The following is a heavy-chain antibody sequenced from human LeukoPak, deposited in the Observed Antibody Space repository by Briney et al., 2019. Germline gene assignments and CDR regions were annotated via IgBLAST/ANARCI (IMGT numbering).Heavy chain of an antibody. J-gene: IGHJ4*02. D-gene: IGHD3-16*01. Sequence: ASVKVSCKASGYTFPGYYMHWVRQAPGQGLEWMGWINPNSGGTNYAQRFQGRVTMTRDTSISTAYMELSRLRSDDTAVYYCARVGPGGLGVDYWGQGTLVTVSS. CDR2: INPNSGGT. CDR1: GYTFPGYY. V-gene: IGHV1-2*02. CDR3: ARVGPGGLGVDY.